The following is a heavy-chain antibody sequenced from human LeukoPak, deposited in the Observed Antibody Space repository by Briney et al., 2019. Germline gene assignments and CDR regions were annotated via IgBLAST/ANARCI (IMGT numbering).Heavy chain of an antibody. CDR1: GFTFSSYS. D-gene: IGHD2-21*02. CDR2: ISSSSSTI. J-gene: IGHJ4*02. Sequence: GGSLRLSCAASGFTFSSYSMNWVRQAPGKGLEWVSYISSSSSTIYYADSVKGRFTISRDNSKNTLYLQMNSLRAEDTAVYFCANCDGDCYAPLHYWGQGTLVTVSS. V-gene: IGHV3-48*01. CDR3: ANCDGDCYAPLHY.